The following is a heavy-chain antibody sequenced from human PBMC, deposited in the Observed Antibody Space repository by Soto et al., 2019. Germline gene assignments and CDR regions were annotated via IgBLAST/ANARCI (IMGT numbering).Heavy chain of an antibody. CDR2: IRSKAYGGTT. CDR1: GFTFGDYA. V-gene: IGHV3-49*03. J-gene: IGHJ6*03. Sequence: GGSLRLSCTASGFTFGDYAMSWFRQAPGKGLEWVGFIRSKAYGGTTEYAASVKGRFTISRDDSKSIAYLQMNSLKTEDTAVYYCTRSHYDIVVVPAAHKPQLGYYYYYMDVWGKGTTVTVSS. D-gene: IGHD2-2*01. CDR3: TRSHYDIVVVPAAHKPQLGYYYYYMDV.